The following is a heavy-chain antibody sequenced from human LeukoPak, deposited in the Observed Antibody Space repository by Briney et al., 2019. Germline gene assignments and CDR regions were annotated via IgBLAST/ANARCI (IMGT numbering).Heavy chain of an antibody. J-gene: IGHJ4*02. V-gene: IGHV4-59*08. CDR2: ISYSGGT. CDR1: GGXINSYY. CDR3: ASAYTSGWPQ. Sequence: SETLSLTCTVSGGXINSYYWSWIRQPPGKGLEWIGYISYSGGTNYNPSLKSRVTISVDTSKNQFSLKLSSVTAADTAMYYCASAYTSGWPQWGQGTLVTVSS. D-gene: IGHD6-19*01.